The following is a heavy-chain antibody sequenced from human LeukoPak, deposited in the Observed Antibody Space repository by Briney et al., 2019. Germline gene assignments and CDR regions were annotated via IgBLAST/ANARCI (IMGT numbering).Heavy chain of an antibody. J-gene: IGHJ6*03. D-gene: IGHD1-26*01. CDR3: ARDPYNGNYGDSYYYYMDV. Sequence: GGSLRLSCAASGFTFNDYYMSWIRQAPGKGLEWVSYISSSGSTIYYADSVKGRFTISRDNAKNSLYLQMNSLRAEDTAIYYCARDPYNGNYGDSYYYYMDVWGKGTTVTISS. V-gene: IGHV3-11*04. CDR1: GFTFNDYY. CDR2: ISSSGSTI.